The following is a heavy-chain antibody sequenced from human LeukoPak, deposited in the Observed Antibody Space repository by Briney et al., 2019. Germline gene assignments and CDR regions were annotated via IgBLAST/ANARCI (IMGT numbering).Heavy chain of an antibody. CDR3: ARLGTPLSYCGGDCWDFDY. J-gene: IGHJ4*02. V-gene: IGHV5-51*01. Sequence: GESLQISCQGSGSSFTSYWIGGVRPVPGKGLEWMGIIYPGDSDTRYSPSFQGQVTISADKSISTAYLQWSSLKASDTAMYYCARLGTPLSYCGGDCWDFDYWGQGTLVTVSS. D-gene: IGHD2-21*02. CDR1: GSSFTSYW. CDR2: IYPGDSDT.